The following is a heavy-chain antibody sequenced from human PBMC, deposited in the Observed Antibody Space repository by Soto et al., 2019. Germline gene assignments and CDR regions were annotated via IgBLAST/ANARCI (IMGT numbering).Heavy chain of an antibody. V-gene: IGHV1-3*01. CDR2: INAGNGNT. CDR3: ARDRAYSSGWYMGNYWFDP. J-gene: IGHJ5*02. Sequence: ASVKVSCKASGYTFTSYAMHWVRQAPGQRLEWMGWINAGNGNTKYSQKFQSRVTITRDTSASTAYMELSSLRSEDTAVYYCARDRAYSSGWYMGNYWFDPWGQGTLVTVSS. CDR1: GYTFTSYA. D-gene: IGHD6-19*01.